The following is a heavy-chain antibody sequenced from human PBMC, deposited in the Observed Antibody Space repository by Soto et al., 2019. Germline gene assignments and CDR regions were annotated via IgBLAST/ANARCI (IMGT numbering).Heavy chain of an antibody. CDR3: ARDGAAVGIHYDY. CDR2: IGTSGKTI. J-gene: IGHJ4*02. CDR1: GFTFSSYE. V-gene: IGHV3-48*03. D-gene: IGHD6-13*01. Sequence: EVQLVESGGGLVQAGGSLRLFCAVSGFTFSSYEMNWVRQAPGKGLEWVSYIGTSGKTIYYADSVRGRFTISRDNAKNTLYLQMNSLRDEDTAVYFCARDGAAVGIHYDYWGQGTLVTVSS.